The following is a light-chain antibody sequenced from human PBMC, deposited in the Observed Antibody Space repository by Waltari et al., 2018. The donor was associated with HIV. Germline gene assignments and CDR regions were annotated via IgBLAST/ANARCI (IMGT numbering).Light chain of an antibody. V-gene: IGLV2-8*01. CDR3: ASHAGSKDV. J-gene: IGLJ2*01. CDR2: DVP. CDR1: SSDVGAYNY. Sequence: QSALTQPPSASGSPGQSVTISCTGTSSDVGAYNYVSWFQQHPGKAPKLMIYDVPKRPSGVPERFSGSKSGNTASLTVSGLQAEDEADYYCASHAGSKDVFGGGTRLTVL.